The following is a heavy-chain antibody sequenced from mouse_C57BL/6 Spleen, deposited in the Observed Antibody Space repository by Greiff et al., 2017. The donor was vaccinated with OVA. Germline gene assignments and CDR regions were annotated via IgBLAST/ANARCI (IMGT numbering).Heavy chain of an antibody. J-gene: IGHJ3*01. CDR3: ARDYGYDEGWFAY. Sequence: VKLQESGAELVKPGASVKISCKASGYTFTDYYINWVKQRPGPGLEWIGKIGPGSGSTSYNEKFKGQATLTADKSSSTAYMQLSSLTSEDSAVYFCARDYGYDEGWFAYWGQGTLVTVSA. D-gene: IGHD2-2*01. V-gene: IGHV1-77*01. CDR2: IGPGSGST. CDR1: GYTFTDYY.